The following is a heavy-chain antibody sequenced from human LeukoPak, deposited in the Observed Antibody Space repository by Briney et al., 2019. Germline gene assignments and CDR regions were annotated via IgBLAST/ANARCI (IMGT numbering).Heavy chain of an antibody. V-gene: IGHV1-18*01. Sequence: ASVKVSCKASGYTFTSYGISWVRQAPGHGLEWMGWISAYNGNTNYAQKLQGRVTMTTDTSTSTAYMELRSLRSDDTAVYYCARVVGGRYYYGSGRADHLDFDPWGQGTLVTVSS. CDR3: ARVVGGRYYYGSGRADHLDFDP. J-gene: IGHJ5*02. D-gene: IGHD3-10*01. CDR2: ISAYNGNT. CDR1: GYTFTSYG.